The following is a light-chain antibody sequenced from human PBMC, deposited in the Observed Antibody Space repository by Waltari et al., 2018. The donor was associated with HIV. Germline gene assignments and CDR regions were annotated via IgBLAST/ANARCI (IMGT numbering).Light chain of an antibody. CDR2: KTS. CDR3: KQYNSHSYA. J-gene: IGKJ2*01. V-gene: IGKV1-5*03. CDR1: QIIDNW. Sequence: DVQMTQSPSTLSAGVGDKVTITCRASQIIDNWLAWYQQKPGKPPKLLIYKTSYLETGVPSRFSGSVSGADFTLIIDGLQPDDFATYYCKQYNSHSYAFGQGTKVDVK.